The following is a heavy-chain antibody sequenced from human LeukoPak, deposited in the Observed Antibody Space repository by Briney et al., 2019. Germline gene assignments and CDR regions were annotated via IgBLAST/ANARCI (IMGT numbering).Heavy chain of an antibody. V-gene: IGHV4-4*07. J-gene: IGHJ4*02. CDR1: GGSISSYY. D-gene: IGHD1-26*01. CDR3: ARRKREWELLGGAIDY. CDR2: IYTSGST. Sequence: SETLSLTCTVSGGSISSYYWSWIRQPAGKGLEWIGRIYTSGSTNYNPSLKSRVTMSVDTSKNQFSLKLSSVTAADTAVYYCARRKREWELLGGAIDYWGQGTLVTVSS.